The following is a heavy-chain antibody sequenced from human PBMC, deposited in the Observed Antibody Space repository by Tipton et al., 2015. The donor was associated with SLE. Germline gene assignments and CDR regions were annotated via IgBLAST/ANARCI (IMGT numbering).Heavy chain of an antibody. CDR1: GGSFSGYS. Sequence: TLSLTCAVYGGSFSGYSWRWIRQPPGKGLEWLGEINHSGFTNYKPSLKSRATMAADTSTNQLSLKLSSVTAADTAVYYCARGVAGYYFYYYLDVWGSGTAVTVSS. J-gene: IGHJ6*03. D-gene: IGHD6-19*01. CDR2: INHSGFT. V-gene: IGHV4-34*01. CDR3: ARGVAGYYFYYYLDV.